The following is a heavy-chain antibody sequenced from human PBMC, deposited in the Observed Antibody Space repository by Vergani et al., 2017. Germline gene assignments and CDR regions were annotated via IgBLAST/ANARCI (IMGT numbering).Heavy chain of an antibody. Sequence: QLQLQESGSGLVKPSQTLSLTCAVSGGSISSGGYYWSWIRQPPGKGLEWIGYIYYSGSTNYNPSLKSRVTISVDTSKNQFSLKLSSVTAADTAVYYCARELVSNPLVWFDYWGQGTLVTVSS. J-gene: IGHJ4*02. CDR1: GGSISSGGYY. V-gene: IGHV4-61*08. D-gene: IGHD3-16*02. CDR3: ARELVSNPLVWFDY. CDR2: IYYSGST.